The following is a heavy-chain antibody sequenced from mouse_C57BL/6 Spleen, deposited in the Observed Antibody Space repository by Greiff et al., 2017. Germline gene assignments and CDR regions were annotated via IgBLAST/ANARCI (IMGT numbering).Heavy chain of an antibody. V-gene: IGHV1-81*01. CDR3: ASQEDYSNYEFAY. J-gene: IGHJ3*01. Sequence: VQLQPSGAELARPGASVKLSCQASGYTFTSYGISWVKQRTGQGLEWIGELYPRSGNTYYNEKFKGKATLTADKSSSTAYMELRSLTSEDSAVYCCASQEDYSNYEFAYWGQGTLVTVSA. D-gene: IGHD2-5*01. CDR1: GYTFTSYG. CDR2: LYPRSGNT.